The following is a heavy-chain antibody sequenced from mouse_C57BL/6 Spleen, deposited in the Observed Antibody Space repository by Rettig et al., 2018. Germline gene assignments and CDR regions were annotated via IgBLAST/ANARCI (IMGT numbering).Heavy chain of an antibody. CDR3: ARSYYSNYYFDY. CDR1: GFTFSDYY. CDR2: INYDGSST. J-gene: IGHJ2*01. V-gene: IGHV5-16*01. Sequence: EVKLVESEGGLVQPGSSMKPSCTASGFTFSDYYMAWVRQVPEKGLEWVANINYDGSSTYYLDSLKSRFIISRDNAKNILYLQMSSLKSEDTATYYCARSYYSNYYFDYWGQGTTLTVSS. D-gene: IGHD2-5*01.